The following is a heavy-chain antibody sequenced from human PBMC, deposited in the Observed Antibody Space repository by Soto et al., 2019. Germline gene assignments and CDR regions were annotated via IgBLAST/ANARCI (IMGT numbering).Heavy chain of an antibody. CDR3: ARRYSSGFDY. D-gene: IGHD6-19*01. CDR1: GGSFSGYY. CDR2: IYYSGST. Sequence: PSETLSLTCAVYGGSFSGYYWTWIRQPPGTGLEWIGYIYYSGSTNYNPSLKSRVTISVDTSKNQFSLKLSSVTAADTAVYYCARRYSSGFDYWGQGTLVTVSS. V-gene: IGHV4-59*01. J-gene: IGHJ4*02.